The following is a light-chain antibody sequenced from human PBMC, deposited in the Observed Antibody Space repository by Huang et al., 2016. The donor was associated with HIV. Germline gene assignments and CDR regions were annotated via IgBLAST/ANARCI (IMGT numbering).Light chain of an antibody. CDR3: QQYGSSHLT. Sequence: EIVLTQSTGTLSLSPGERATLSCRASQSVSSSYLAWYQQKPGQAPRILIYGASSRATGIPDRCSGSGSGTDFTINISRLEPEDFAVYYCQQYGSSHLTFGGGTKVEIK. CDR1: QSVSSSY. CDR2: GAS. V-gene: IGKV3-20*01. J-gene: IGKJ4*01.